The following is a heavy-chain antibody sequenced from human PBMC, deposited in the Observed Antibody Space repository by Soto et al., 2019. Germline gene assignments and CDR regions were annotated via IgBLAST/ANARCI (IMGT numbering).Heavy chain of an antibody. V-gene: IGHV3-21*01. J-gene: IGHJ6*02. CDR2: ISSSSSYI. Sequence: EVQLVESGGGLVKPGGSLRLSCAASGFTFSSYSMNWVRQAPGKGLEWVSSISSSSSYIYYADSVKGRFTISRDNAKNSLDLQMNSLRAEDTAVYYCAREGSSSFRRYYYGMDVWGQGTTVTVSS. CDR3: AREGSSSFRRYYYGMDV. CDR1: GFTFSSYS. D-gene: IGHD6-6*01.